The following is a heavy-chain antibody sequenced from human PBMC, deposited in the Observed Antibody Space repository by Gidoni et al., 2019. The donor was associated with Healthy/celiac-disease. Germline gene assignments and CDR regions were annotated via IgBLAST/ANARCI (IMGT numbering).Heavy chain of an antibody. CDR2: ISGSGGST. J-gene: IGHJ2*01. CDR3: AKTKAPWYSSSPSSWYFDL. CDR1: GFTFSSSA. V-gene: IGHV3-23*04. D-gene: IGHD6-13*01. Sequence: EVQLVESGGGLVQPGGSLRLSCAASGFTFSSSALSGVRQAPGKGLEWVSAISGSGGSTYYADSVKGRFTISRDNSKNTLYLQMNSLRAEDTAVYYCAKTKAPWYSSSPSSWYFDLWGRGTLVTVSS.